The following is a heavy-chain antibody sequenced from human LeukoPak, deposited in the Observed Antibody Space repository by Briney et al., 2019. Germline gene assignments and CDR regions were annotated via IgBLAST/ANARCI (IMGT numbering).Heavy chain of an antibody. CDR2: IYTSGST. V-gene: IGHV4-4*07. Sequence: SETLSLTCTVSGGSISGYYWSWIRQPTGKGLEWIGRIYTSGSTNYNPSLKSRVTISVDTSKNQFSLKLSSVTAADTAVYYCARHVGAVAGNKKRDYWGQGTLVTVSS. J-gene: IGHJ4*02. CDR1: GGSISGYY. CDR3: ARHVGAVAGNKKRDY. D-gene: IGHD6-19*01.